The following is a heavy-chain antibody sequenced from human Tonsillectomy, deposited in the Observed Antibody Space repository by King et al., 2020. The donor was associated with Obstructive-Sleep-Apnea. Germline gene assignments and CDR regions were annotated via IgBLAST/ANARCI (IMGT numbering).Heavy chain of an antibody. CDR2: IIPIFCTA. CDR3: ARSGEYSSSWYIGDDAFDI. J-gene: IGHJ3*02. Sequence: VQLVESGAEVKKPGSSVKVSCKASGGTFSSYAISWVRKAPGQGLEWIGGIIPIFCTANYAQKFPGRVTITADESTSTAYMELSSLRSEDTAVYYCARSGEYSSSWYIGDDAFDIWGQGTMVTVSS. V-gene: IGHV1-69*01. D-gene: IGHD6-13*01. CDR1: GGTFSSYA.